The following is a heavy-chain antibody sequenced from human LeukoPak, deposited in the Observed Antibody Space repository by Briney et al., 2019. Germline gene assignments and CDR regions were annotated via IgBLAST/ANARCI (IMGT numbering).Heavy chain of an antibody. Sequence: ASVKVSCKASGYTFTSYDINWVRQATGQGLEWMGWISAYNGNTNYAQKLQGRVTMTTDTSTSTAYMELRSLRSDDTAVYYCARGIYYYDSSGYTAFDIWGQGTMVTVSS. D-gene: IGHD3-22*01. V-gene: IGHV1-18*01. CDR1: GYTFTSYD. J-gene: IGHJ3*02. CDR2: ISAYNGNT. CDR3: ARGIYYYDSSGYTAFDI.